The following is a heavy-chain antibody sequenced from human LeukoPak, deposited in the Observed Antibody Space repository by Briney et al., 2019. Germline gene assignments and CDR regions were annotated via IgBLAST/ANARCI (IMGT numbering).Heavy chain of an antibody. D-gene: IGHD4-17*01. CDR2: IYHSGST. V-gene: IGHV4-38-2*02. J-gene: IGHJ4*02. Sequence: SETLSLTCTVSGYSISSGYYWGWIRQPPGKGLEWIGSIYHSGSTYYNPSLKSRVTISVDTSKNQFSLKLSSVTAADTAVYYCARVYGYSGRYFDYWGQGALVTVSS. CDR3: ARVYGYSGRYFDY. CDR1: GYSISSGYY.